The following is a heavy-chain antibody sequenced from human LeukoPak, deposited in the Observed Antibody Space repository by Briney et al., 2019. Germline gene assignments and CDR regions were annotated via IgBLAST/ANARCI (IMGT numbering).Heavy chain of an antibody. J-gene: IGHJ4*02. D-gene: IGHD2-2*01. Sequence: GGSLRLSCAASGFTFSSYSMNWVRQAPGKGLEWVSYISGSSSAIYYADSVEGRFTISRDNAKNSLYLQMNTLRAEDTAAYYCAKEFPSTSCYSFDYWGQGTLVTVSS. V-gene: IGHV3-48*04. CDR3: AKEFPSTSCYSFDY. CDR1: GFTFSSYS. CDR2: ISGSSSAI.